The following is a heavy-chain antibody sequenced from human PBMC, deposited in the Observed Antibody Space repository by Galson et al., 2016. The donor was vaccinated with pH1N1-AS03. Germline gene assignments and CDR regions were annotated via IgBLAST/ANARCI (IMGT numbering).Heavy chain of an antibody. J-gene: IGHJ4*02. CDR1: GFTFSNFA. CDR3: ATDGTNGLLRWKY. V-gene: IGHV3-23*01. CDR2: ISGDGDVT. Sequence: SLRLSCAASGFTFSNFAMSWVRQGPGEGLEWVSAISGDGDVTYYADSMKGRFIISRDNSKDTLYLQMSGLRAEGTAEYYCATDGTNGLLRWKYWGQGTLVAVSS. D-gene: IGHD4-23*01.